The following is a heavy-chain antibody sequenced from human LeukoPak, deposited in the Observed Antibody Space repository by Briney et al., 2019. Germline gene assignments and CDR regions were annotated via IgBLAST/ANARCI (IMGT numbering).Heavy chain of an antibody. V-gene: IGHV1-69*13. CDR3: AREPTYYSDSSGAPMGS. J-gene: IGHJ5*02. Sequence: SVKVSCNASGGTFSSYAISWVRQAPGQGLEWMGGIIPIFGTANYAQKFQGRVTITADESTSTAYMELSSLRSEDTAVYYCAREPTYYSDSSGAPMGSWGQGTLVTVSS. D-gene: IGHD3-22*01. CDR1: GGTFSSYA. CDR2: IIPIFGTA.